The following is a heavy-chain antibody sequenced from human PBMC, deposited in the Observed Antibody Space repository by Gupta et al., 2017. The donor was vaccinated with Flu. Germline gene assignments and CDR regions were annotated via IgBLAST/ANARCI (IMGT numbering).Heavy chain of an antibody. Sequence: QVQLQQWGAGLLKPSETLSLTCAVYGGSFSAYYWSWIRQPPGKGLEWIGEINHSGSTNYNPSLKSRVTISVDTSKNQFSLKLSSVTAADTAVYYCARGKNDYVWGSYRHYFDYWGQGTLVTVSS. V-gene: IGHV4-34*01. CDR3: ARGKNDYVWGSYRHYFDY. CDR2: INHSGST. D-gene: IGHD3-16*02. J-gene: IGHJ4*02. CDR1: GGSFSAYY.